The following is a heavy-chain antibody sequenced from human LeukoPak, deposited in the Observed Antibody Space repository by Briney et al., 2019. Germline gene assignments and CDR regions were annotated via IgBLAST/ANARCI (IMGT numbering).Heavy chain of an antibody. CDR3: ATRIEAVGS. V-gene: IGHV1-3*01. J-gene: IGHJ4*02. Sequence: ASVKVSCKASGYTFINYAVHWVRRAPGQRLEWMGWIIPGNGDTKYSQKFQGRVTITRDTSASTAYMELSSLRSEDTAVYYCATRIEAVGSWGQGTLVTVSS. CDR1: GYTFINYA. CDR2: IIPGNGDT. D-gene: IGHD6-13*01.